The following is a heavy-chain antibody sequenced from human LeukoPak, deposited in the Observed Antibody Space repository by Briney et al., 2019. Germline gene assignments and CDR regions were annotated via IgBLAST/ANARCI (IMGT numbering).Heavy chain of an antibody. CDR1: GYTFTGHY. J-gene: IGHJ4*02. Sequence: VASVTVSCTASGYTFTGHYMHWARQAPGQGLEWMGWINTNSGDRNSAQKFQGRVTMTRDTSISTVYMELSRLGPDDTAVYYCAREGWDQRDTAAFDHWGQGTLVTVSS. V-gene: IGHV1-2*02. CDR3: AREGWDQRDTAAFDH. D-gene: IGHD6-19*01. CDR2: INTNSGDR.